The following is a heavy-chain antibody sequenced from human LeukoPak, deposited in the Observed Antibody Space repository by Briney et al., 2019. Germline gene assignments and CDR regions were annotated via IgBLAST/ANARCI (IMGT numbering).Heavy chain of an antibody. CDR1: GFTFSSYG. D-gene: IGHD3-16*01. CDR2: IWFDGSTE. V-gene: IGHV3-33*01. Sequence: GRSLRLSCAASGFTFSSYGMHWVRQAPDKGLEWVAVIWFDGSTEFYADPVKGRFTISRDNSKNTLYLQMNGLRAEDTAVYYCARGYVWGSEGDYFDYWGQGTLVTVSS. J-gene: IGHJ4*02. CDR3: ARGYVWGSEGDYFDY.